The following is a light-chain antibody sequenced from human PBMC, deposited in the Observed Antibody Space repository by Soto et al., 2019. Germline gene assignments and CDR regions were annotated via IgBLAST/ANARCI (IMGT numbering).Light chain of an antibody. CDR3: SSYRSIGSLV. V-gene: IGLV2-14*01. CDR2: EVS. CDR1: SGDIGGYNY. J-gene: IGLJ1*01. Sequence: QSALTQAASVSGAPGPSITISCTGTSGDIGGYNYVSWYQQHPGKAPKLIIYEVSTPPSGVSNRLSGSKSGNTASLTISVLQAEDDADYYCSSYRSIGSLVCGTGTKVPV.